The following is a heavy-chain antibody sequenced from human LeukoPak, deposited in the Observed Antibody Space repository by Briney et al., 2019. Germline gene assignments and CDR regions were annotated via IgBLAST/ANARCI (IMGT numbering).Heavy chain of an antibody. CDR2: IYHSGSA. CDR1: GGSINSTNYY. V-gene: IGHV4-30-2*01. CDR3: ARSVTTAVDAFDY. J-gene: IGHJ4*01. D-gene: IGHD6-13*01. Sequence: SETLSLTCTVSGGSINSTNYYWTWIRQTPGKGLEWIGYIYHSGSAYYNPSLKSRVTISIDRSKNQFFLKLTSVTAADTALFYCARSVTTAVDAFDYWGHGTLVTVSS.